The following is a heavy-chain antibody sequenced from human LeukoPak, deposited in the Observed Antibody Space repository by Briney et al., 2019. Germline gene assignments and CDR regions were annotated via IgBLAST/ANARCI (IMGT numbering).Heavy chain of an antibody. CDR2: IYYSGGSRST. D-gene: IGHD3-22*01. J-gene: IGHJ4*02. Sequence: SSETLSLTCTVSGGSINNYYWSWIRQSPGKGLEWIGYIYYSGGSRSTNYNPSFKSRVTISVDMSKNQFSLKLNSVAAADTAVYYYARSSSGRTPPGYWGQGTLVTVSS. CDR1: GGSINNYY. V-gene: IGHV4-59*01. CDR3: ARSSSGRTPPGY.